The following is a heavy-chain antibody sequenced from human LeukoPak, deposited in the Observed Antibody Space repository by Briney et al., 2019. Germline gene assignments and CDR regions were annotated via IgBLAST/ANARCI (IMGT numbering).Heavy chain of an antibody. CDR1: GFTFSDYW. CDR2: IKTDGRDT. CDR3: ARDARQQLVERFDY. V-gene: IGHV3-74*01. J-gene: IGHJ4*02. D-gene: IGHD6-13*01. Sequence: PGGSLRLSCAASGFTFSDYWMHWVRQAPGKGLVWVSRIKTDGRDTNYADSVKGRFTISRDNAKNTLYLQMSSLRAEDTAVYYCARDARQQLVERFDYWGQGILVTVSS.